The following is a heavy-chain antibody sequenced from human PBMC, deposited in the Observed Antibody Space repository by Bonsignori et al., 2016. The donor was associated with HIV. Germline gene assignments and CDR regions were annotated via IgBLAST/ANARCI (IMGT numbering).Heavy chain of an antibody. CDR3: ARRDEYFDY. Sequence: QVQLQESGPGLVKPSETLSLTCTVSGDSITNYYWSWIRQPPGKGLEWIGYVYYRGSTSFYPSLKSRVTMSIDTSKNQFSLKLSSVTAADTAVYYCARRDEYFDYWGQGILVT. D-gene: IGHD6-6*01. J-gene: IGHJ4*02. V-gene: IGHV4-59*01. CDR1: GDSITNYY. CDR2: VYYRGST.